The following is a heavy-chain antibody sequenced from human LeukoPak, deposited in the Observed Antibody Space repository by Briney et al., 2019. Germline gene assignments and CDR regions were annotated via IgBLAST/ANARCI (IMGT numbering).Heavy chain of an antibody. CDR2: IKQDGSEQ. D-gene: IGHD1-26*01. CDR1: GFTFSSYS. Sequence: SGGSLRLSCAASGFTFSSYSMNWVRQAPGKGLEWVASIKQDGSEQKYMDSVKGRFTISKDNAKNSLYLQMNSLRADDTAVYHCARQQQADRGSFFRPFDYWGQGILVTVSS. J-gene: IGHJ4*02. CDR3: ARQQQADRGSFFRPFDY. V-gene: IGHV3-7*01.